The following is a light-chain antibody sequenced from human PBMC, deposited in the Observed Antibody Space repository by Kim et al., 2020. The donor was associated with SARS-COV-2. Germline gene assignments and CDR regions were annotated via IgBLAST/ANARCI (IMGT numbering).Light chain of an antibody. CDR1: KLGDKY. Sequence: VSRGQTASFTCSGDKLGDKYACWYQQKTGQSPVLVIYQDSKRPSGIPERFSGSNSGNTVTLTISGTQAMDEADYYCQAWDSSTVVFGGGTQLTVL. J-gene: IGLJ2*01. CDR3: QAWDSSTVV. V-gene: IGLV3-1*01. CDR2: QDS.